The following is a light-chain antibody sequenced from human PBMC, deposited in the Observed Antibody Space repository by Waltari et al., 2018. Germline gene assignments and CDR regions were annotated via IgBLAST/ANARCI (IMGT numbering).Light chain of an antibody. CDR2: GAS. CDR3: QQYGSSPRT. CDR1: PGVSSSY. J-gene: IGKJ1*01. V-gene: IGKV3-20*01. Sequence: EIVLTQSPGTLSLSQGERATLSCRASPGVSSSYLAWYQQKPGQGPRLLIYGASSRATGIPDRFSGSGSGTDFTLTISRLEPEDFAVYYCQQYGSSPRTFGQGTKVEIK.